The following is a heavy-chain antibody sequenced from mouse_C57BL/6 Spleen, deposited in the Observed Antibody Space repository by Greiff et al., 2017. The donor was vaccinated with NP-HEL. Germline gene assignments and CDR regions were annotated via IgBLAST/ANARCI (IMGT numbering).Heavy chain of an antibody. J-gene: IGHJ1*03. CDR1: GYTFTSYW. Sequence: QVQLKQPGAELVMPGASVKLSCKASGYTFTSYWMHWVKQRPGQGLEWIGEIDPSDSYTNYNQKFKGKSTLTVDKSSSTAYMQLSSLTSEDSAVYYCARSSYYYGSSYVGWYFDVWGTGTTVTVSS. D-gene: IGHD1-1*01. CDR3: ARSSYYYGSSYVGWYFDV. V-gene: IGHV1-69*01. CDR2: IDPSDSYT.